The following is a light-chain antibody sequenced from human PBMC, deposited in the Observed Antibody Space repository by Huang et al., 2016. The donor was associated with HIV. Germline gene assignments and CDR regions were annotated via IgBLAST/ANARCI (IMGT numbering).Light chain of an antibody. V-gene: IGKV1-39*01. J-gene: IGKJ4*01. CDR2: AAS. Sequence: DIQMTQSPSSLSASVGDRVTITCRASQSINSYLNWYQQKPGKAPKVLIYAASSLQSGVPSRFSGSGSGTDFTLTINSLQPEDFAIYYCLQSYNTPLTFGRGTRLEIK. CDR1: QSINSY. CDR3: LQSYNTPLT.